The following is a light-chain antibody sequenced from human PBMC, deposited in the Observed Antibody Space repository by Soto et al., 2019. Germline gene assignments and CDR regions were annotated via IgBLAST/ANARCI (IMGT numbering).Light chain of an antibody. V-gene: IGKV1-9*01. CDR1: QGISSY. Sequence: DIQLTQSPSFLSASVGDRVTITCRASQGISSYLAWYQQKPGKAPKLLIYAASTLQSGVPSRFSGSGSGTEFTLTISSLQPEDFAIYYCQQSYSVPLTFGGGTKVEIK. CDR3: QQSYSVPLT. CDR2: AAS. J-gene: IGKJ4*01.